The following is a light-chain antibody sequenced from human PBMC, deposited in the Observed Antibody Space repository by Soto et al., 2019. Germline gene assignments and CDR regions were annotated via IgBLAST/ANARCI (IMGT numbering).Light chain of an antibody. J-gene: IGKJ1*01. V-gene: IGKV1-9*01. Sequence: DIQLTQSPSFLSASVGDRVTITCRASQGISSYLAWYPQKPGKAPKLLIYAASTLQSGVPSRFSGSGSGTEFTLTISSLQPEDFATYYCQQSYTAPKTFGQGTKVDIK. CDR2: AAS. CDR3: QQSYTAPKT. CDR1: QGISSY.